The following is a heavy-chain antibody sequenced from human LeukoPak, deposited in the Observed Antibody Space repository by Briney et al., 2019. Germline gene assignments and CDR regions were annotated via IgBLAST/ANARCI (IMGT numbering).Heavy chain of an antibody. J-gene: IGHJ4*02. D-gene: IGHD1-7*01. CDR2: IYLGDSDT. V-gene: IGHV5-51*01. CDR3: ATPDHNWNYPFDS. CDR1: GYNLGYYW. Sequence: GESVKISCKGVGYNLGYYWIAWVRQMPGKGLECMGIIYLGDSDTRYSPSFQGQVTTSADKSISTAYLQWSSLKASDTAIYYCATPDHNWNYPFDSWGQGTLVTVSS.